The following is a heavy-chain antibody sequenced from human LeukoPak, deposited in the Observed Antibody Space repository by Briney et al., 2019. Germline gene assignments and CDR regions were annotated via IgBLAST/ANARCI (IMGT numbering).Heavy chain of an antibody. CDR1: GFTFSSYS. CDR3: AKESGSIAVAGIDY. V-gene: IGHV3-9*01. CDR2: ISWNSGSI. Sequence: GGSLRLSCAASGFTFSSYSMNWVRQAPGKGLEWVSGISWNSGSIGYADSVKGRFTISRDNAKNSLYLQMNSLRAEDTAFYYCAKESGSIAVAGIDYWGQGTLVTVSS. J-gene: IGHJ4*02. D-gene: IGHD6-19*01.